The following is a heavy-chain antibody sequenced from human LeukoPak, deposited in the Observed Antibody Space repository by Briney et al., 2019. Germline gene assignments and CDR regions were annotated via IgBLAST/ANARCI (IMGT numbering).Heavy chain of an antibody. CDR3: ARDRGSGHSFDY. Sequence: GGSLRLSCAASGFTFSTYAIHWVRQAPGEGLEWVAVISYDGSNKYYADSVKGRFTISRDNSKNTMYLQMNSLRAEDTAVYYCARDRGSGHSFDYWGQGTLVTVSS. CDR2: ISYDGSNK. CDR1: GFTFSTYA. V-gene: IGHV3-30-3*01. J-gene: IGHJ4*02.